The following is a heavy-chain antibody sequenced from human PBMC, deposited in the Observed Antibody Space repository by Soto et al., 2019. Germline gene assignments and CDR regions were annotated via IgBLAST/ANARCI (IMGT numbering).Heavy chain of an antibody. CDR1: GGSISSYY. CDR2: IYTSGST. J-gene: IGHJ6*01. Sequence: TLSLTCTVSGGSISSYYWSWIRQPAGKGLEWIGRIYTSGSTNYNPSLKSRVTMSVDTSTNQFSLRVSSVTAADTAVYYCARAESGSLPGYYYSGMDDWGQRTTVAVSS. D-gene: IGHD1-26*01. V-gene: IGHV4-4*07. CDR3: ARAESGSLPGYYYSGMDD.